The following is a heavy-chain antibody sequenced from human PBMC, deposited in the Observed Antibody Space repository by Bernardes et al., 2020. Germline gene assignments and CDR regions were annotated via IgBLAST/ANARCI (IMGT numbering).Heavy chain of an antibody. Sequence: SVTVSCQASVSPFTGYYMHWVRQAPGQGLECMAWINPSSGGTNYAQKLQCWVTMTRDTSISTAYMELSRLRSDDTALYYCARVGNDDGDYFYAFDIGGQGTMVTVS. CDR3: ARVGNDDGDYFYAFDI. J-gene: IGHJ3*02. V-gene: IGHV1-2*04. D-gene: IGHD4-17*01. CDR1: VSPFTGYY. CDR2: INPSSGGT.